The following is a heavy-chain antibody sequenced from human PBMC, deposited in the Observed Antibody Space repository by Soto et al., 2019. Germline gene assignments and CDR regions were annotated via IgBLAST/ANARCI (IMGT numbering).Heavy chain of an antibody. D-gene: IGHD6-19*01. CDR3: ARESVAGFD. J-gene: IGHJ4*02. V-gene: IGHV3-30*04. Sequence: GGSLRLSCAASGFTFSHYAMHWVRQPPGKGLEWVAVVSDGGYNKFYFDSVKGRFTVFRDDSKQTLDLQMNDLRPEDTAIYFCARESVAGFDWGQGTRVTVSS. CDR1: GFTFSHYA. CDR2: VSDGGYNK.